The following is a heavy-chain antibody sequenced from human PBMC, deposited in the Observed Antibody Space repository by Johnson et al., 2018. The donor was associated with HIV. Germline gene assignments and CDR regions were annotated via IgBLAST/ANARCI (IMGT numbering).Heavy chain of an antibody. CDR3: ARGSRYTHDNDDVYLLQAFDI. V-gene: IGHV3-30*02. CDR2: INVDGREK. J-gene: IGHJ3*02. D-gene: IGHD3-16*01. Sequence: QVQLVESGGGVVQPGGSLRLSCAASGFTFSSYGMHWVRQAPGKGLEWVANINVDGREKYYVDSVEGRFIISRDTSKNTLYLQMNSLRAEDTAVYYCARGSRYTHDNDDVYLLQAFDIWGQGTMVTVSS. CDR1: GFTFSSYG.